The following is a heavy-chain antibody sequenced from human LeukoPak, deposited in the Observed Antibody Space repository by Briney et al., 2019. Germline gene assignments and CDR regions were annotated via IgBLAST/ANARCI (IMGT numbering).Heavy chain of an antibody. CDR2: IYTSGST. D-gene: IGHD3-3*02. CDR3: ARGRGISSNNWFDP. V-gene: IGHV4-4*07. Sequence: SETLSLTCTVSGGSISSYYWSWIRQPAGKGLEWIGRIYTSGSTNYNPSLKSRVTISVDTSKNQFSLKLSSVTAADTAVYYCARGRGISSNNWFDPWGQGTLVTVSS. CDR1: GGSISSYY. J-gene: IGHJ5*02.